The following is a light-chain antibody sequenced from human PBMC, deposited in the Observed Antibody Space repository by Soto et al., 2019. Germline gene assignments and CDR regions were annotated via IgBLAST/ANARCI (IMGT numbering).Light chain of an antibody. Sequence: QPVLTQPPSVSGAPGQRVTISCTGSSSNIGAGFDVHWYQQLPGTAPKLLIYDNSNRPSGVPDRFSASKSGTSASLAITGLQAEDEADYFCQSYDGSLRDVVFGVGTKLTVL. CDR2: DNS. CDR3: QSYDGSLRDVV. CDR1: SSNIGAGFD. V-gene: IGLV1-40*01. J-gene: IGLJ2*01.